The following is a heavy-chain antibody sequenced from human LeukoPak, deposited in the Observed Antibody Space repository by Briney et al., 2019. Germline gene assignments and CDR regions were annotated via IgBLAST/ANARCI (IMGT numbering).Heavy chain of an antibody. CDR1: GFTFGDYA. J-gene: IGHJ4*02. Sequence: PGGSLRLSCAASGFTFGDYAMTWVRQAPGKGLEWVGFIASETYGGTAEYAASVKGRFTISRDDSKSIAYLQMNSLKTEDTAVYYCTRDQTPYYWGQGTLVTVSS. V-gene: IGHV3-49*04. CDR2: IASETYGGTA. CDR3: TRDQTPYY.